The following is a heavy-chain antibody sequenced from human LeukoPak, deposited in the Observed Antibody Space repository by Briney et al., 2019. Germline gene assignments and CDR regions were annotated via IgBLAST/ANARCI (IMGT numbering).Heavy chain of an antibody. CDR2: ISGSGGSK. J-gene: IGHJ4*02. D-gene: IGHD3-22*01. CDR3: AISRPTQPPYYDSSGYYGRPDDY. Sequence: GGSLRLSCAASGFTFSGYAMSWVRQAPGKGLEWVSAISGSGGSKYYADSVKGRFIISRDNSKNTVYLQMNSLRAEDTAVYYCAISRPTQPPYYDSSGYYGRPDDYWGQGTLVTVSS. CDR1: GFTFSGYA. V-gene: IGHV3-23*01.